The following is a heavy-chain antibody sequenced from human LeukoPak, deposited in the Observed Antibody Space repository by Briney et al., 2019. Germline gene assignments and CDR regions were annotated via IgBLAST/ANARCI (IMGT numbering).Heavy chain of an antibody. J-gene: IGHJ5*02. CDR1: GGSISSGDYY. Sequence: SETLSLTCSVSGGSISSGDYYWSWIRQPPGKGLEWIGYIYYSGSTYYNPSLKSRVTISVDTSKNQFSLKLSSVTAADTAVYYCARYYDSSNWFDPWGQGTLVTVSS. CDR2: IYYSGST. V-gene: IGHV4-30-4*01. CDR3: ARYYDSSNWFDP. D-gene: IGHD3-22*01.